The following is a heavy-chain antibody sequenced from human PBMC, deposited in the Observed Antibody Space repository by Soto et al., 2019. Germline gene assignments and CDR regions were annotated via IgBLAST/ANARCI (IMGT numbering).Heavy chain of an antibody. Sequence: QVQLVQSGAEVKKPGSSVKVSCKASGGTFSSYTISWVRQAPGQGLEWMGRIIPILGIATYAQKLQGRDTITADKATSTAYMALSSLRSEDTAVYYGARDFRPMTTVTGEYLDYWGQGTLVTVSS. CDR2: IIPILGIA. D-gene: IGHD4-17*01. CDR1: GGTFSSYT. CDR3: ARDFRPMTTVTGEYLDY. V-gene: IGHV1-69*08. J-gene: IGHJ4*02.